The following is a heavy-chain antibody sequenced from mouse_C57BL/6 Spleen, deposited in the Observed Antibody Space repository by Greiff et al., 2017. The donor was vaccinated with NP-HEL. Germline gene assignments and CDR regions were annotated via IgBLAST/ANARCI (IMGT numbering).Heavy chain of an antibody. CDR3: ARHDPHYYAMDY. Sequence: EVQGVESGGGLVQPGGSLKLSCAASGFTFSDYYMYWVRQTPEKRLEWVAYISNGGGSTYYPDTVKGRFTISRDNAKNTLYLQMSRLKSEDTAMYYCARHDPHYYAMDYWGQGTSVTVSS. CDR2: ISNGGGST. J-gene: IGHJ4*01. CDR1: GFTFSDYY. V-gene: IGHV5-12*01.